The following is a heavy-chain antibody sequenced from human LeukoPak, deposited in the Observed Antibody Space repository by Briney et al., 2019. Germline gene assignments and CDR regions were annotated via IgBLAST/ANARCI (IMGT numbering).Heavy chain of an antibody. Sequence: KPGGSLRLSCAASGFTFSDYYMSWIRQAPGKGLEWVSYISSSGSYTNYADSVKGRFTISRDNAKNSLYLQMNGLRAEDTAVYYCARDSLTTVTTLIDYWGQGTLVTVSS. CDR3: ARDSLTTVTTLIDY. D-gene: IGHD4-17*01. CDR2: ISSSGSYT. CDR1: GFTFSDYY. J-gene: IGHJ4*02. V-gene: IGHV3-11*05.